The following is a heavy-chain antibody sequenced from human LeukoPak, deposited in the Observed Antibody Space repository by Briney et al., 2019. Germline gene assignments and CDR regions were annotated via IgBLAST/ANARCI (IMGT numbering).Heavy chain of an antibody. Sequence: GGSRRLSCRTSGFTFADYGVGWFRQAPGKGLEWVGYIRTKRYGGTMEDATSVKGRIIISRDDSKNIAYLQMSSLKTEDTAVYYCARSYYDRAFDFWGQGTLVTVSS. CDR1: GFTFADYG. J-gene: IGHJ4*02. V-gene: IGHV3-49*03. CDR2: IRTKRYGGTM. CDR3: ARSYYDRAFDF. D-gene: IGHD3-22*01.